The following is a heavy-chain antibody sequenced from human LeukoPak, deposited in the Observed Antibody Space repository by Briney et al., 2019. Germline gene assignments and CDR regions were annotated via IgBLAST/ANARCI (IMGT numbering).Heavy chain of an antibody. D-gene: IGHD2-2*02. V-gene: IGHV4-4*07. CDR2: IHTSGST. Sequence: PSETLSLTCTVSGDSISSYYWSWIRQPAGKGLEWIGRIHTSGSTNYNPSLKSRVTISVDTSKNQFSLKLSSVTAADTAVYYCARGLITGYCSSTSCYTPPIVFDYWGQGTLVTVSS. CDR3: ARGLITGYCSSTSCYTPPIVFDY. CDR1: GDSISSYY. J-gene: IGHJ4*02.